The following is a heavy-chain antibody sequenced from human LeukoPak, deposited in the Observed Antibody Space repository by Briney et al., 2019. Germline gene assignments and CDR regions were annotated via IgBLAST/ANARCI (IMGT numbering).Heavy chain of an antibody. CDR1: GFTFSDYS. CDR3: AKDLSVLVRFGESSRERWFDP. Sequence: GGSLRLSCAASGFTFSDYSMNWVRQAPGKGLEWVSSISSRSAYIHYTDSVKGRFNISRDNAENSLYLQMNSLRAEDTAVYYCAKDLSVLVRFGESSRERWFDPWGQGTLVTVSS. CDR2: ISSRSAYI. D-gene: IGHD3-10*01. V-gene: IGHV3-21*01. J-gene: IGHJ5*02.